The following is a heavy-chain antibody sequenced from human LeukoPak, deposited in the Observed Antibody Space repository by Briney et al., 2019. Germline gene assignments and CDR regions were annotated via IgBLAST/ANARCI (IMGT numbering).Heavy chain of an antibody. Sequence: SETLSLTCTVSGGSISSYYWSWIRQPPGKGLEWIGYIYYSGSTNYNPSLKSRVTISVDTSKNQFSLKLSSVTAADTAVYYCAREPRGYSYRYPHFDYWGQGTLVTVSS. CDR3: AREPRGYSYRYPHFDY. D-gene: IGHD5-18*01. CDR2: IYYSGST. CDR1: GGSISSYY. V-gene: IGHV4-59*01. J-gene: IGHJ4*02.